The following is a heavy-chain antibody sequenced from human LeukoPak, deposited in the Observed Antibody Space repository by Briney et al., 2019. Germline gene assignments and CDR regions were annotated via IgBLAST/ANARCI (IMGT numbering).Heavy chain of an antibody. CDR2: VNPNSGGT. D-gene: IGHD4-17*01. Sequence: ASVKVSCKASGYTFTGDYICWVRQAPGQGLEWMGWVNPNSGGTNYAQKFQGRVTMTRDTSISTAYMELSRLRSDDTAVYYCAGDYGDSVGFDPWGQGTLVTVSS. CDR1: GYTFTGDY. V-gene: IGHV1-2*02. J-gene: IGHJ5*02. CDR3: AGDYGDSVGFDP.